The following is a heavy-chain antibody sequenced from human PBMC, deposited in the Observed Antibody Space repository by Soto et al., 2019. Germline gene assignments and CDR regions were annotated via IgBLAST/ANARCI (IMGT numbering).Heavy chain of an antibody. CDR3: ARPLCSSTRCGPYFFDS. CDR2: MNPDSGKT. V-gene: IGHV1-8*01. Sequence: QVQLVQSGAEVKKPGASVKVSCKASGYTFTSNDINWVRQAPGQGPEWMGRMNPDSGKTGVAQKFQGRITMTRNTSISTAYMELSSLRSDDTAVYFCARPLCSSTRCGPYFFDSWCQGSLVTVSS. J-gene: IGHJ4*02. CDR1: GYTFTSND. D-gene: IGHD2-2*01.